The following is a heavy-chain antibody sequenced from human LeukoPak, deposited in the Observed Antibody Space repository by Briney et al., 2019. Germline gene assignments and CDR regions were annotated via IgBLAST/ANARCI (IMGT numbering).Heavy chain of an antibody. CDR3: ARGNYGNFDY. V-gene: IGHV4-39*07. Sequence: SETLPLTCTVSGGSISSYYWGWIRQPPGKGLEWIGSIYYSGSTYYNPSLKSRVTISVDTSKNQFSLKLSSVTAADTAVYYCARGNYGNFDYWGQGTLVTVSS. CDR2: IYYSGST. CDR1: GGSISSYY. J-gene: IGHJ4*02. D-gene: IGHD1-7*01.